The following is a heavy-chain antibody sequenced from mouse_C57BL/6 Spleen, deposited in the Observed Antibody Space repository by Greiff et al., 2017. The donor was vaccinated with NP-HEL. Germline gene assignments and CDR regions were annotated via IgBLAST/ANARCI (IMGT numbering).Heavy chain of an antibody. Sequence: VQLQQPGAELVRPGSSVKLSCKASGYTFTSYWMHWVKQRPIQGLEWIGNIDPSDSETHYNQKFKDKATLTVDKSSSTAYMQLSSLTSEDSAVYYCARWDDYAAWFAYWGQGTLVTVSA. J-gene: IGHJ3*01. V-gene: IGHV1-52*01. CDR2: IDPSDSET. CDR1: GYTFTSYW. CDR3: ARWDDYAAWFAY. D-gene: IGHD2-4*01.